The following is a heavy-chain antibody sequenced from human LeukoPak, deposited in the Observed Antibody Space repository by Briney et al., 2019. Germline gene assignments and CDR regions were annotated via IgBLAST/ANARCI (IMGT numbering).Heavy chain of an antibody. Sequence: KASETLSLTCTVSGGSISSSTYYWGWIRQPPGKGLEWIGSIYYSEGAYYNPSLRSRVTISADTSKSQFSLKLSSVTAADTAVYYCASGWFGESALRWGQGTLVTVSS. CDR1: GGSISSSTYY. D-gene: IGHD3-10*01. CDR2: IYYSEGA. CDR3: ASGWFGESALR. J-gene: IGHJ4*02. V-gene: IGHV4-39*01.